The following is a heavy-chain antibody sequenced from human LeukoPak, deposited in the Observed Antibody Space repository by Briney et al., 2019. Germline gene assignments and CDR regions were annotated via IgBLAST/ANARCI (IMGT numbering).Heavy chain of an antibody. CDR3: AKALNYWYFDL. CDR1: GVTLSSCW. J-gene: IGHJ2*01. Sequence: GGSLRLSCAASGVTLSSCWMHWVRQAPGKGLVWVSRISINGSSTAYADSVKGRFTISRDNSKNTLYLQMNSLRAEDTATYYCAKALNYWYFDLWGRGNLVTVSS. V-gene: IGHV3-74*01. CDR2: ISINGSST.